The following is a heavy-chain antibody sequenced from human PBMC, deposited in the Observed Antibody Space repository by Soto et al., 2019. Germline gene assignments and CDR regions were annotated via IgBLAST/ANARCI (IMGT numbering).Heavy chain of an antibody. CDR1: GGTFSSYA. D-gene: IGHD2-15*01. CDR3: ARGTTVVALHKDYYYYYGMDF. Sequence: GASVKVSCKASGGTFSSYAISWVRQAPGQGLEWMGGIIPIFGTANYAQKFQGRVTITADESTSTAYMGLSSLRSEDTAVYYCARGTTVVALHKDYYYYYGMDFWGQGTTVTVSS. J-gene: IGHJ6*02. V-gene: IGHV1-69*13. CDR2: IIPIFGTA.